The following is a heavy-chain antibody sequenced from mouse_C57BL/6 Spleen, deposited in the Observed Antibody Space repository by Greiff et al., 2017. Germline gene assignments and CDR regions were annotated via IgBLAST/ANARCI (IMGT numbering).Heavy chain of an antibody. CDR3: ARRGSRTFWYFDV. D-gene: IGHD1-1*01. V-gene: IGHV5-16*01. J-gene: IGHJ1*03. CDR1: GFTFSDYY. CDR2: INYDGSST. Sequence: EVKLVESEGGLVQPGSSMKLSCTASGFTFSDYYMAWVRQVPEKGLEWVANINYDGSSTYYLDSLKSRFIISRDNAKNILYLQMSSLKSEDTATYYCARRGSRTFWYFDVWGTGTTVTVSS.